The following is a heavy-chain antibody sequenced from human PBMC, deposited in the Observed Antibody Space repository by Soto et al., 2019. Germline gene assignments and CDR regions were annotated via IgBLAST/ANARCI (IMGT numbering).Heavy chain of an antibody. D-gene: IGHD6-19*01. V-gene: IGHV4-31*03. CDR3: ARLGWSPYYYYGMDV. Sequence: QVQLQESGPGLVKPSQTLSLTCTVSGGSISSGGYYWSWIRQHPGKGLEWIGYIYHSGSTYYNPSLKSRVTISVDTSKNQFSLKLSSVTAADTAVYYCARLGWSPYYYYGMDVWGQGTTVTVSS. CDR2: IYHSGST. J-gene: IGHJ6*02. CDR1: GGSISSGGYY.